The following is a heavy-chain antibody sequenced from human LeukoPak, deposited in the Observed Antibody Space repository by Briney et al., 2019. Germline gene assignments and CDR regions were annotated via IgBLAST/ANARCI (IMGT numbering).Heavy chain of an antibody. V-gene: IGHV4-34*01. Sequence: PSETLSLTCAVYGGSFSGYYWSWIRQPPGKGLEWIGEINHSGSTHYNTSLKSRVTISVDTSKNQFSLKLSSVTAADTAVYYCARDKYYGSGSYWDYWGQGTLVTVSS. D-gene: IGHD3-10*01. CDR2: INHSGST. J-gene: IGHJ4*02. CDR3: ARDKYYGSGSYWDY. CDR1: GGSFSGYY.